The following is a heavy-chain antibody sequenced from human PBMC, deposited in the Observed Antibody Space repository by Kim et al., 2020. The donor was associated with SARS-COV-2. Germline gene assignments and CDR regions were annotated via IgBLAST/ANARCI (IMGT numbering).Heavy chain of an antibody. D-gene: IGHD6-25*01. Sequence: LSLTCAVYGGSFSGYYWSWIRQPPGPGLEWLGEITHSGSTNYNPSLKSRVTISLDTSKTQFSLKLSSVPSADPAVYSCAGVGSLAAVGGWGKATTVT. CDR2: ITHSGST. CDR1: GGSFSGYY. J-gene: IGHJ6*03. CDR3: AGVGSLAAVGG. V-gene: IGHV4-34*01.